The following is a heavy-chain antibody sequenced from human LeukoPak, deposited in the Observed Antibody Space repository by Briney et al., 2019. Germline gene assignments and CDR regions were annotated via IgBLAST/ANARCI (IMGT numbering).Heavy chain of an antibody. CDR3: ARPGIVLMVYASFDY. V-gene: IGHV3-30*04. Sequence: GGSLRLSCAASGFTFSSYAMHWVRQAPGKGLEWVAVISYDGSNKYYADSVKGRFTISRGNSKNTLYLQMNSLRAEDTAVYYCARPGIVLMVYASFDYWGRGTLVTVSS. J-gene: IGHJ4*02. D-gene: IGHD2-8*01. CDR1: GFTFSSYA. CDR2: ISYDGSNK.